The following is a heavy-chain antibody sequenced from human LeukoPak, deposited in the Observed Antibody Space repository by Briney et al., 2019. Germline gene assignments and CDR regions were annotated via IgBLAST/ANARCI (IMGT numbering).Heavy chain of an antibody. J-gene: IGHJ4*02. Sequence: GGSLRLSCVGSGFTFSRYWLNWVRQAPGKGLEWVSSISSSSSYIYYADSVKGRFTISRDNAKNSLYLQMNSLRAEDTAVYYCARDVVEMATTGDDYWGQGTLVTVSS. CDR3: ARDVVEMATTGDDY. D-gene: IGHD5-24*01. CDR2: ISSSSSYI. CDR1: GFTFSRYW. V-gene: IGHV3-21*01.